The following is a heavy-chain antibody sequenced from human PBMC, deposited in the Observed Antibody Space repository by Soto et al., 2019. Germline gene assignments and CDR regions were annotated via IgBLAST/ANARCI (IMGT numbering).Heavy chain of an antibody. Sequence: QVQLVESGGGVVQPGRSLRLSCAASGFTFSSYGMHWVRQAPGKGLEWVAVIWYDGSNKYYADSVKGRFTISRDNSKNTLYRQMNSLRAEDTAVYYCARDDCSGGSCYSNYWGQGTLVTVSS. D-gene: IGHD2-15*01. J-gene: IGHJ4*02. CDR2: IWYDGSNK. CDR1: GFTFSSYG. V-gene: IGHV3-33*01. CDR3: ARDDCSGGSCYSNY.